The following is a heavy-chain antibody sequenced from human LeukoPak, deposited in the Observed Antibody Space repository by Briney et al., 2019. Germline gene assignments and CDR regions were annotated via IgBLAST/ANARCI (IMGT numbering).Heavy chain of an antibody. D-gene: IGHD1-26*01. V-gene: IGHV5-51*01. Sequence: GESLKISCKGSGYNFNTYWIGWVRQMPGKGLEWMGSIYPGDSNTRYSPSFQGQVTISADKSISTASLQWSSLKASDTAMYYCARGRSGNYYIDYWGQGTLVTVSS. CDR2: IYPGDSNT. J-gene: IGHJ4*02. CDR1: GYNFNTYW. CDR3: ARGRSGNYYIDY.